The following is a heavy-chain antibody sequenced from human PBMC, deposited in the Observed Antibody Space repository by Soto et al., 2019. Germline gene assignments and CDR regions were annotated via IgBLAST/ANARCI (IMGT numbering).Heavy chain of an antibody. CDR2: IIPILGIA. J-gene: IGHJ6*02. Sequence: ASVKVSCKASGGTFSSYTISWVRQAPGEGLEWMGRIIPILGIANYAQKFQGRVTITADKSTSTAYMELSSLRSEDTAVYYCARDFKYSSSSVYYYGMDVWGQGTTVTVSS. D-gene: IGHD6-6*01. CDR3: ARDFKYSSSSVYYYGMDV. CDR1: GGTFSSYT. V-gene: IGHV1-69*04.